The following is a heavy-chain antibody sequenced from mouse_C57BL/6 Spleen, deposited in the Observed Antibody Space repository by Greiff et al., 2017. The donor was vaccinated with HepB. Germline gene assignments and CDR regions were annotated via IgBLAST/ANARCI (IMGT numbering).Heavy chain of an antibody. CDR1: GYAFTNYL. J-gene: IGHJ2*01. D-gene: IGHD1-1*01. CDR2: INPGSGGT. CDR3: ARRFTTVLDY. Sequence: QVQLQQSGAELVRPGTSVKVSCKASGYAFTNYLIEWVKQRPGQGLEWIGVINPGSGGTNDNEKFKGKATLTADKSSSTAYMQLSSLTSEDSAVYFCARRFTTVLDYWGQGTTLTVSS. V-gene: IGHV1-54*01.